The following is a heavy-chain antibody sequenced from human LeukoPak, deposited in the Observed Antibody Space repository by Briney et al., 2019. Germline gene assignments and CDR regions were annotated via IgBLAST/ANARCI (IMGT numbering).Heavy chain of an antibody. CDR2: FDYSGST. Sequence: SETLSLTCTVSGGSISSSSYCWGWIRQPPGKGLEWIGNFDYSGSTYYNPSLKSRVTISVDPPKKQFFLNLSSVTAADTAVYYCARLGGYYDPPGYWGQGTLVTVSS. D-gene: IGHD3-22*01. V-gene: IGHV4-39*01. CDR3: ARLGGYYDPPGY. CDR1: GGSISSSSYC. J-gene: IGHJ4*02.